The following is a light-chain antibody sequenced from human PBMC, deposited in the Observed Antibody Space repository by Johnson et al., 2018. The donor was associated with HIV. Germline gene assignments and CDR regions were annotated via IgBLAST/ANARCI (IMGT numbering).Light chain of an antibody. J-gene: IGLJ1*01. Sequence: QSVLTQPPSVSAAPGQKVTISCSGSSSNIGKNYVSWYQQLPGTAPKVLIYENNKRPSGIPDRFSGSKSGTSATLGITGLQTEDEAEYYCGTWDSSLSAYVFGTGTKVTVL. CDR3: GTWDSSLSAYV. CDR2: ENN. V-gene: IGLV1-51*02. CDR1: SSNIGKNY.